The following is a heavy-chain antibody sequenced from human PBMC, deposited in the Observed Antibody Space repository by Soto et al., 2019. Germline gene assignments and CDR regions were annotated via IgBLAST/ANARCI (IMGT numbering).Heavy chain of an antibody. CDR2: IKQDGSEN. CDR1: GFTFSNYW. CDR3: ARGRYCSGGRCYFDY. Sequence: EVQLVESGGGLVQPGGSLRLSCAASGFTFSNYWMSWVRQAPGEGLEWVANIKQDGSENSYVDSAKGRFTISRDNAKNSVYLQMNSLRAEDTAVYYCARGRYCSGGRCYFDYWGQGTPVTVSS. J-gene: IGHJ4*02. V-gene: IGHV3-7*04. D-gene: IGHD2-15*01.